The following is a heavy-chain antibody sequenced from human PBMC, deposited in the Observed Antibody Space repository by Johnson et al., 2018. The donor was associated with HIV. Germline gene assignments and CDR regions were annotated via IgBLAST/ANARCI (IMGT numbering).Heavy chain of an antibody. CDR2: INWNGGST. D-gene: IGHD2-21*02. J-gene: IGHJ3*02. CDR3: ARSVVVTAQSGIYAFDI. V-gene: IGHV3-20*04. Sequence: VQLVESGGGLVQPGGSLRLSCAASGFTFDDCGMSWVRQGPGKGLEWVSGINWNGGSTGYADSVKGRFTISRDNAKNSVYVQMNSLRAEDTAVYYCARSVVVTAQSGIYAFDIWGQGTMVTVSS. CDR1: GFTFDDCG.